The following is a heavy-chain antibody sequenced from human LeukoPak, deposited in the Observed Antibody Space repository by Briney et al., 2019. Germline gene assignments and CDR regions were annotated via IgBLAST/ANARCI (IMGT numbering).Heavy chain of an antibody. CDR1: GFTFDDYG. CDR2: INWNGGST. CDR3: ARGDLGDTAMVTRKDAFDI. Sequence: PGGSLRLSCAASGFTFDDYGMSWVRQAPGKGLEWVSGINWNGGSTGYADSVKGRLTISRDNAKNSLYLQMNSLRAEDTALYYCARGDLGDTAMVTRKDAFDIWGQGTMVTVSS. V-gene: IGHV3-20*04. J-gene: IGHJ3*02. D-gene: IGHD5-18*01.